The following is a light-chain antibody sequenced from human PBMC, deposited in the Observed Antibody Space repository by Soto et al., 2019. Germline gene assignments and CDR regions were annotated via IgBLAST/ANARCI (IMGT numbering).Light chain of an antibody. Sequence: EIVLTQSPATLSVSPGERATLSCRASQSVSNFLAWYQQKPCQVPRLLIFDATYRATGVPARFSGSGSGTDFTLTISSLEPEDFAAYYCQQRSNWPLTFGGGPKMEIK. V-gene: IGKV3-11*01. CDR2: DAT. CDR3: QQRSNWPLT. J-gene: IGKJ4*01. CDR1: QSVSNF.